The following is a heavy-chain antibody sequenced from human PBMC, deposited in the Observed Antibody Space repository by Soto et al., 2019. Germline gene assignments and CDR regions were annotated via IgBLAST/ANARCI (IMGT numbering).Heavy chain of an antibody. CDR2: ISWNSDTV. Sequence: EVQLVESGGGLVLPGTSLRLSCAASGFTFDDYAMHWVRQAPGKGLEWVSGISWNSDTVVYADSVKGRFTISRDNAKNSLYLQMNSLRTEDTALFYCAKSLRSQRLTAWTHVFDIRGRGTMVPVSS. D-gene: IGHD1-26*01. CDR3: AKSLRSQRLTAWTHVFDI. CDR1: GFTFDDYA. V-gene: IGHV3-9*01. J-gene: IGHJ3*02.